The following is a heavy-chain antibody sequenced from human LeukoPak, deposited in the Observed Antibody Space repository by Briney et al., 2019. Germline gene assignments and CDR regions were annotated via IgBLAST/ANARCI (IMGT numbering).Heavy chain of an antibody. CDR3: AGGDSSWPYYFDC. J-gene: IGHJ4*02. Sequence: PSETLSLTCTVSGGSISSYYWSWIRQPPGKGLEWIGYIYYSGSTNYNPSLNSRVTISVDTSKNQFSLKLNSVTAADTAVYYCAGGDSSWPYYFDCWGQGTLVTVSS. CDR2: IYYSGST. V-gene: IGHV4-59*01. D-gene: IGHD6-13*01. CDR1: GGSISSYY.